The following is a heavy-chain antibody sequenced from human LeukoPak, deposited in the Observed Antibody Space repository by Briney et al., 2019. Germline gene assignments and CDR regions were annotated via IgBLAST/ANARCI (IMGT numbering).Heavy chain of an antibody. CDR2: IDPDANAS. CDR1: GFTFSSYW. Sequence: GGSLRLSCAASGFTFSSYWMHWVRQVPGEGLVWVSRIDPDANASTYADSVKGRFTISRDNAKNTLWLQMNSLRADDTAVYYCAGVRAGGNRAFDVWGQGTVVAVSS. V-gene: IGHV3-74*01. CDR3: AGVRAGGNRAFDV. D-gene: IGHD4-23*01. J-gene: IGHJ3*01.